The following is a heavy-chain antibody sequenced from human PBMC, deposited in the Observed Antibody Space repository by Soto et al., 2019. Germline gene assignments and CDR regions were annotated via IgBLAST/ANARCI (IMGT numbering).Heavy chain of an antibody. CDR2: IPQDGVDG. J-gene: IGHJ6*02. Sequence: DVKLVESGGGMVQPGDSLRLSCEVSGFIFSMYSMSWVGQTPGKGLEWVAKIPQDGVDGHYADAVKGRFTISRDNGKNSLYLQMNNLRAEDTAVYYCARDHLILPAHDFFYGSDVWGRGATVTVSS. V-gene: IGHV3-7*03. CDR3: ARDHLILPAHDFFYGSDV. CDR1: GFIFSMYS. D-gene: IGHD2-21*02.